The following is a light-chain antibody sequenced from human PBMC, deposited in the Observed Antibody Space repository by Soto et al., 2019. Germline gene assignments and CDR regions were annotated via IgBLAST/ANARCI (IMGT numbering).Light chain of an antibody. CDR2: DVS. V-gene: IGLV2-11*01. CDR3: CSYAGRDTLYV. Sequence: QSALTQPRSVSGSPGQSVTISCTGTSTDVGGYNYVSWYQQYPGKVPKLMLYDVSKRPSGVPDRFSGSKSGNTASLTIPGLQAEDEADYYCCSYAGRDTLYVFGSGTKLTVL. CDR1: STDVGGYNY. J-gene: IGLJ1*01.